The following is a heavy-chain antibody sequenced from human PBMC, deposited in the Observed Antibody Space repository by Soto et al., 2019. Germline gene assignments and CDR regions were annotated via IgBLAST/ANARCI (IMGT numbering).Heavy chain of an antibody. Sequence: ERLCRTCPVSGGSIITDNSFWVWIRQSPRRGLELIGSISYSGRTYDNPSLQSRVTISIDASKNQFSLKLTYVTTADTAVYYCVRRRASDYGGNHHPYYFDRWGQGALVTVYS. J-gene: IGHJ4*02. V-gene: IGHV4-39*01. CDR2: ISYSGRT. CDR1: GGSIITDNSF. CDR3: VRRRASDYGGNHHPYYFDR. D-gene: IGHD4-17*01.